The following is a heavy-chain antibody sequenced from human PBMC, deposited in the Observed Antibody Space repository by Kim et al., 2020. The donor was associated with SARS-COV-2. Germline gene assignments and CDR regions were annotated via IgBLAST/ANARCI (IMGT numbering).Heavy chain of an antibody. D-gene: IGHD2-2*01. V-gene: IGHV1-69*13. CDR2: IIPIFGTA. J-gene: IGHJ6*02. CDR3: ARSIVVVPANYYYYGMDV. Sequence: SVKVSCKASGGTFSSYAISWVRQAPGQGLEWMGGIIPIFGTANYAQKFQGRVTITADESTSTAYMELSSLRSEDTAVYYCARSIVVVPANYYYYGMDVWGQGTTVTVSS. CDR1: GGTFSSYA.